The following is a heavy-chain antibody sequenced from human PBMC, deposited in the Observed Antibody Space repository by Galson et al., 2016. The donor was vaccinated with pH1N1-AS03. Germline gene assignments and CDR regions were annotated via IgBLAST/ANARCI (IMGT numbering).Heavy chain of an antibody. CDR3: ASAERPGIAVAPFDY. D-gene: IGHD6-19*01. CDR2: ISNSGTT. J-gene: IGHJ4*02. V-gene: IGHV4-59*01. Sequence: WTWIRPAPGKGLEWIGYISNSGTTNYNPSLKSRVTISVDTSKNQFSLMVKSITAADTAVYYCASAERPGIAVAPFDYWGQGTLVTVSS.